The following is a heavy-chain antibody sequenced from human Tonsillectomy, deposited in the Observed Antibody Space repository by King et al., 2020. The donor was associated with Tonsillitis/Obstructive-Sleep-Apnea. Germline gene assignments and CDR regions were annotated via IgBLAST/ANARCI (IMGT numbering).Heavy chain of an antibody. J-gene: IGHJ4*02. CDR2: ISSSGSTI. CDR3: ATLPPVGSSWYSDYFDY. D-gene: IGHD6-13*01. V-gene: IGHV3-48*03. Sequence: QLVESGGGLVQPGGSLRLSCAASGFSLSSYEMNWVRQAPGKGLEWVSYISSSGSTIYYADSVKGRFTISRDKAKNSLSLQMNSLRAEDTAVYYCATLPPVGSSWYSDYFDYWGQGTLVTVSS. CDR1: GFSLSSYE.